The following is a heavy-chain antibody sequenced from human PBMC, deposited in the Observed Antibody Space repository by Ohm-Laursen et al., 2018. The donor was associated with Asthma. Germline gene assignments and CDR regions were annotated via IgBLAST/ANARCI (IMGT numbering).Heavy chain of an antibody. J-gene: IGHJ4*02. CDR2: IIPIFGTA. CDR3: ARDDYGGNQLLDY. CDR1: GGTFSSYA. Sequence: SSVKVSCKASGGTFSSYAISWVRQAPGQGLEWMGGIIPIFGTANYAQKFQGRVTITADESTSTAYMELSSLRSEDTAVYYCARDDYGGNQLLDYWGQGTLVTVSS. D-gene: IGHD4-23*01. V-gene: IGHV1-69*01.